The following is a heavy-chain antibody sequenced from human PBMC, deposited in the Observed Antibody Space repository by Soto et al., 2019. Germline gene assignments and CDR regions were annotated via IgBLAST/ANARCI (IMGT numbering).Heavy chain of an antibody. V-gene: IGHV4-39*01. D-gene: IGHD4-17*01. J-gene: IGHJ4*02. CDR1: GGSISSSSYY. CDR2: IYYSGST. CDR3: ARTTVTTRVCTLFDY. Sequence: QLQLQESGPGLVKPSETLSLTCTVSGGSISSSSYYWGWIRQPPGKGLEWIGSIYYSGSTYYNPSLKSLVTISVDTSKNQFSLKLSSVTAADTAVYYCARTTVTTRVCTLFDYWGQGTLVTASS.